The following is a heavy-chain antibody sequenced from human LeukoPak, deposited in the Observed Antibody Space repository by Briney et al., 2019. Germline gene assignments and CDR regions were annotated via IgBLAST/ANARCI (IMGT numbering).Heavy chain of an antibody. CDR2: IYTSGST. CDR1: GVSLSSGSYY. CDR3: ARDQGFYYDSSGYIFDY. V-gene: IGHV4-61*02. J-gene: IGHJ4*02. Sequence: PSETLSLTCSVSGVSLSSGSYYWSWIRQSAGKGLEWIGRIYTSGSTNYNPSLKSRVTISVDTSKNQFSLKLSSVTAADTAVYYCARDQGFYYDSSGYIFDYWGQGTLVTVSS. D-gene: IGHD3-22*01.